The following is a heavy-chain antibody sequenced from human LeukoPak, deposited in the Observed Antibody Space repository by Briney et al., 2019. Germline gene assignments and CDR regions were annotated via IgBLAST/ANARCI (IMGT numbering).Heavy chain of an antibody. CDR3: ARDQEWLSAGYYYYMDV. J-gene: IGHJ6*03. D-gene: IGHD3-3*01. V-gene: IGHV4-4*07. Sequence: PSETLSLTRTVSGGSISSYYWSWIRQPAGKGLEWIGRIYTSGSTNYNPSLKSRVTMSVDTSKNQFSLKLSSVTAADTAVYYCARDQEWLSAGYYYYMDVWGKGTTVTVSS. CDR1: GGSISSYY. CDR2: IYTSGST.